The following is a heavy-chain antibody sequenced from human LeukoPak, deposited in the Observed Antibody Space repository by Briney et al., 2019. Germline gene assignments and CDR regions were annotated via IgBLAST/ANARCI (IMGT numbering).Heavy chain of an antibody. CDR3: ARQSAGSGYYFDY. J-gene: IGHJ4*02. CDR2: IDPSDSYT. V-gene: IGHV5-10-1*01. CDR1: GYSFATYW. Sequence: GESLQISCKGSGYSFATYWISWVRQMPGQGVEWMGRIDPSDSYTKYSPSLQGRVTISADQSISTAYLQWSSLKASDTAIYYCARQSAGSGYYFDYWGQATLVTVSS. D-gene: IGHD3-3*01.